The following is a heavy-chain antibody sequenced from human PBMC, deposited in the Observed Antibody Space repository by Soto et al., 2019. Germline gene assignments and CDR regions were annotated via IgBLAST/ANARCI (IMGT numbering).Heavy chain of an antibody. CDR2: IYYSGST. D-gene: IGHD3-3*01. Sequence: PSETLSLTCTVSGGSISSYYWSWIRQPPGKGLEWIGYIYYSGSTNYNPSLKSRVTISVDTSKNQFSLKLSSVTAADTAVYYCARDITYYDFWSGYSNWFDPWGQGTLVTVSS. J-gene: IGHJ5*02. CDR1: GGSISSYY. V-gene: IGHV4-59*01. CDR3: ARDITYYDFWSGYSNWFDP.